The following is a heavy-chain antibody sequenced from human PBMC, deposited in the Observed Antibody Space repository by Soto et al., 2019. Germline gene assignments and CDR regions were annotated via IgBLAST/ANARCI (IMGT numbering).Heavy chain of an antibody. J-gene: IGHJ5*02. D-gene: IGHD2-2*02. Sequence: GESLKISCKGSGYSFTSYWIGWVRQMPGKGLEWMGIIYPGDSDTRYSPPFQGQVTISADKSISTAYLQWSSLKASDTAMYYCARHFDCSSTSCYTEDNWFDPWGQGTLVTVSS. CDR1: GYSFTSYW. CDR3: ARHFDCSSTSCYTEDNWFDP. V-gene: IGHV5-51*01. CDR2: IYPGDSDT.